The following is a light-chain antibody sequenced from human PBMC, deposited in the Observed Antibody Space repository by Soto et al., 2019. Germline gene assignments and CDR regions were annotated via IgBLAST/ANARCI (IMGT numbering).Light chain of an antibody. Sequence: QSALTQPASVSGSPGQSITISCTGTSSDIGAYNSVSWYQQHPGKAPKLMIYEVSYRPSGVSNRFSASKSGHTASLTISGLQADDEADYYCSSRTTSNPYVFGTGTKLTVL. V-gene: IGLV2-14*01. CDR1: SSDIGAYNS. CDR3: SSRTTSNPYV. J-gene: IGLJ1*01. CDR2: EVS.